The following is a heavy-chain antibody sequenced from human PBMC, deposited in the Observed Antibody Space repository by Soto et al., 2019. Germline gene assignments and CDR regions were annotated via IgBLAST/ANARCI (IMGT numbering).Heavy chain of an antibody. V-gene: IGHV3-30*18. CDR2: ISYDGSNK. Sequence: GESLRLSCAASGFTFSSYGMHWVRQAPGKGLEWVAVISYDGSNKYYADSVKGRFTISRDNSKNTLYLQMNSLRAEDTAVYYCAKDQTYDFWSGYSSYFDYWGQGTLVTVSS. D-gene: IGHD3-3*01. CDR1: GFTFSSYG. J-gene: IGHJ4*02. CDR3: AKDQTYDFWSGYSSYFDY.